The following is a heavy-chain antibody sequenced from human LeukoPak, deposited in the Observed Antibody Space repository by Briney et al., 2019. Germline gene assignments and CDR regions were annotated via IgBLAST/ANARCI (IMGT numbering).Heavy chain of an antibody. CDR2: IIPIFGTA. CDR3: AREVAHSSFYDY. CDR1: GGTFSSYA. J-gene: IGHJ4*02. Sequence: SVKVSCKASGGTFSSYAISWVRQDPGQGLEWMGGIIPIFGTANYAQKFQGRVTITADKSTSTAYMELSSLRSEDTAVYYCAREVAHSSFYDYWGQGTLVTVSS. D-gene: IGHD6-13*01. V-gene: IGHV1-69*06.